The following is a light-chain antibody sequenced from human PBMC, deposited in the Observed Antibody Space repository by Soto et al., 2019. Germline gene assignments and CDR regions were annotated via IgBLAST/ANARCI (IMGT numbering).Light chain of an antibody. CDR1: SSDIGGYNY. Sequence: QSVLTQPASVSGSPGQSITISCTGTSSDIGGYNYVSWYQQHPDKAPNLIIYDVSDRPSGVSNRISGSKSGNTASLKISGLQAEDEADYYCSSYTSSSTLIFGGGTKVTVL. CDR2: DVS. J-gene: IGLJ2*01. CDR3: SSYTSSSTLI. V-gene: IGLV2-14*01.